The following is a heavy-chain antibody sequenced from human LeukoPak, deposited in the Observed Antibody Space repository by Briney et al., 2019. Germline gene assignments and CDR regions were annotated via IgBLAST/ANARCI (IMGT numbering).Heavy chain of an antibody. CDR3: ARLRYCSSTSCYGRFDY. V-gene: IGHV6-1*01. CDR1: GDSVSSTSAA. CDR2: TYYRSKWYS. Sequence: SQTLSLTCAISGDSVSSTSAAWNWIRQSPSRGLEWLGRTYYRSKWYSDYAVSVRGRITVNPDTSTNQFSLQLNSVTPEDTAVYYCARLRYCSSTSCYGRFDYWGQGTLVTVSS. J-gene: IGHJ4*02. D-gene: IGHD2-2*01.